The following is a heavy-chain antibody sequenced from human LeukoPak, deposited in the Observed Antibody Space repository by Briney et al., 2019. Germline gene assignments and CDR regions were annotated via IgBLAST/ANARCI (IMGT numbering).Heavy chain of an antibody. CDR3: AMRITMVRGVLDYYGMDV. CDR1: GFTFSSYW. Sequence: PGGSLRLSCAASGFTFSSYWMHWVRQAPGKGLVWVSHINSDGSSTSYADSVKGRFTISRDNAKNTLYLQMDSLRAEDTAVYYCAMRITMVRGVLDYYGMDVWGQGTTVTVSS. J-gene: IGHJ6*02. D-gene: IGHD3-10*01. CDR2: INSDGSST. V-gene: IGHV3-74*01.